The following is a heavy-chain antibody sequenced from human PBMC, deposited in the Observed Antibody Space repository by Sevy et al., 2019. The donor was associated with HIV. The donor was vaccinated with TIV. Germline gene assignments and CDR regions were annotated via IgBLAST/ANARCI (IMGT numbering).Heavy chain of an antibody. V-gene: IGHV3-15*01. J-gene: IGHJ4*02. CDR2: IRSKAGGGTT. Sequence: GGSLRLSCAASGFTFSNAWMSWVRQSPGKGLEWVGRIRSKAGGGTTDYATIVKGKFTISRDDSRDILYLQLNSLQTEDTAVYYCTTDHRRDGIVVVPFEYWGQGTLVTVSS. CDR3: TTDHRRDGIVVVPFEY. CDR1: GFTFSNAW. D-gene: IGHD2-15*01.